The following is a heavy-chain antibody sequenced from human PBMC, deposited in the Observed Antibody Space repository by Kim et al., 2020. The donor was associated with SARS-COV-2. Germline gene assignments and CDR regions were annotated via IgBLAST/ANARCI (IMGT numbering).Heavy chain of an antibody. D-gene: IGHD3-22*01. CDR3: ARAPITMIVVVIGAFDI. Sequence: SETLSLTCTFSGGSISSGGYYWSWIRQHPGKGLEWIGYIYYSGSTYYNPSLKSRVTISVDTSKNQFSLKLSSVTAADTAVYYCARAPITMIVVVIGAFDIWGQGTMVTVSS. J-gene: IGHJ3*02. V-gene: IGHV4-31*03. CDR2: IYYSGST. CDR1: GGSISSGGYY.